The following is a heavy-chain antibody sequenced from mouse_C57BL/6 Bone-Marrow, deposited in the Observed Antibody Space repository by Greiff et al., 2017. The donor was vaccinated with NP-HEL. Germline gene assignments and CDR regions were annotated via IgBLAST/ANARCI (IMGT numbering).Heavy chain of an antibody. J-gene: IGHJ2*01. CDR1: GYTFTDHT. CDR2: IYPRDGST. CDR3: AGIYYYGSSYGKVDY. D-gene: IGHD1-1*01. V-gene: IGHV1-78*01. Sequence: VQLQQSDAELVKPGASVKISCKVSGYTFTDHTIHWMKQRPEQGLEWIGYIYPRDGSTKYNEKFKGKATLTADKSSSTAYMQLNSLTSEDSAVYYCAGIYYYGSSYGKVDYWGQGTTLTVSS.